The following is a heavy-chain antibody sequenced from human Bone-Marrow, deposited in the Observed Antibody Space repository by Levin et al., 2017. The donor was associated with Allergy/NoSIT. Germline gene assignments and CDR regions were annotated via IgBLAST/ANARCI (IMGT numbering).Heavy chain of an antibody. V-gene: IGHV4-39*01. CDR2: VFNDGTT. CDR3: VRRGLQSPSD. D-gene: IGHD3-16*01. CDR1: VGSIKTYNYY. J-gene: IGHJ4*02. Sequence: PSETLSLTCTVSVGSIKTYNYYWAWIRQPPGKGLEWIAHVFNDGTTHYNSSLKSRVSISVDTSKNQVSLNVRSVTAADTAVYFCVRRGLQSPSDWGQGTLVTVSS.